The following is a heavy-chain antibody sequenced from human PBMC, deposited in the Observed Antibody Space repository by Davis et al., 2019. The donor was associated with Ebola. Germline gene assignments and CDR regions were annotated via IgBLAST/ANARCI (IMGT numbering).Heavy chain of an antibody. D-gene: IGHD3-9*01. CDR3: ARFDAIGWFDY. CDR1: GYTFTSYG. V-gene: IGHV1-69*04. CDR2: IIPILGIA. J-gene: IGHJ4*02. Sequence: SVKVSCKASGYTFTSYGISWVRQAPGQGLEWMGRIIPILGIANYAQKFQGRVTITADKSTSTAYLELRSLRSDDTAVYYCARFDAIGWFDYWGQGTLVIVSS.